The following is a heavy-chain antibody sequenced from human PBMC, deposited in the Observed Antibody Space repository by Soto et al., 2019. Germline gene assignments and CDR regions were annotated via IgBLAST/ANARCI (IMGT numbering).Heavy chain of an antibody. CDR3: TTLGHYYDISPLDV. CDR1: GFTFKNAW. V-gene: IGHV3-15*07. CDR2: IKSKTDGGTT. D-gene: IGHD3-22*01. J-gene: IGHJ6*02. Sequence: NPGGSLRLSCAASGFTFKNAWMNWVRQAPGKGLEWVGRIKSKTDGGTTDYAAPVKGRFTTSRDDSKNTLYLQMDSLKTEDTAVYYCTTLGHYYDISPLDVWGQGTTVTVSS.